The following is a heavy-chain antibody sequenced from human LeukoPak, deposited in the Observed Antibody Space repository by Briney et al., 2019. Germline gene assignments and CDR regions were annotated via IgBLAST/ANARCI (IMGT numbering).Heavy chain of an antibody. Sequence: GGSLRLSCAASGFTFSSYWMSWVRQAPGKGLEWVANIKQDGNEKYYVDSVKGRFTISRDNAKNSLYLQMNSLRAEDTAVYYCARALGRLQPCYYYYGMDVWGEGATVTVSS. V-gene: IGHV3-7*01. CDR2: IKQDGNEK. D-gene: IGHD5-24*01. CDR3: ARALGRLQPCYYYYGMDV. J-gene: IGHJ6*04. CDR1: GFTFSSYW.